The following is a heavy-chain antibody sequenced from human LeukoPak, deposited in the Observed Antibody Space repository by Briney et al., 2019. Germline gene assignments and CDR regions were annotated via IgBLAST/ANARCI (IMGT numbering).Heavy chain of an antibody. CDR1: GYSTSSGNY. CDR2: IYYSGTT. V-gene: IGHV4-38-2*02. D-gene: IGHD1-1*01. Sequence: SETLSLTCTVAGYSTSSGNYWGWIRQPPGKGLKWIRTIYYSGTTYYNPSLKSRVTISADTSKNHFSLKLSSVTAADTAVYYCARPGHSYYYMDVWGKGTTVTVPS. CDR3: ARPGHSYYYMDV. J-gene: IGHJ6*03.